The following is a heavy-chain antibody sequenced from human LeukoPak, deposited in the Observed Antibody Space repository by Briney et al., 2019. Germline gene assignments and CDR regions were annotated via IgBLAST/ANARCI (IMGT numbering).Heavy chain of an antibody. CDR1: GFTFSSYA. Sequence: GGSLRLSCAASGFTFSSYAMDWVRQAPGKGLERVSVISGSGGSTYYADSVKGRFTISRDNSKNTLYLQMNSLRAEDTAVYYCAKPSCTSTSCFRFDPWGQGTLVTVSS. D-gene: IGHD2-2*01. CDR2: ISGSGGST. J-gene: IGHJ5*02. V-gene: IGHV3-23*01. CDR3: AKPSCTSTSCFRFDP.